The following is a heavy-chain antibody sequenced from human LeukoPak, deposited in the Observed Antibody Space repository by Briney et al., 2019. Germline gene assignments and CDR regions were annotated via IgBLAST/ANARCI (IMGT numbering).Heavy chain of an antibody. Sequence: GGSLRLSCAASGFTVSSNYMSWVRQAPGKGLEWVLVIYSGGSTYYADSVKCRFTISRDSSKNTLYLQMNSLRAEDTAVYYCATSRIVAPYYYYYGMDVWGQAATVTVSS. CDR2: IYSGGST. CDR3: ATSRIVAPYYYYYGMDV. V-gene: IGHV3-66*01. D-gene: IGHD2-15*01. J-gene: IGHJ6*02. CDR1: GFTVSSNY.